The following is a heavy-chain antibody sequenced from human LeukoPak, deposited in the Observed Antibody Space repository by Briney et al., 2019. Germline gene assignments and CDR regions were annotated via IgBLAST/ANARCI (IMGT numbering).Heavy chain of an antibody. Sequence: SETLSLTCTVSGGSISNYFWGWIRQPPEKGLESIGYIYYSGSTNYNPSLKSRVTISVDTSNNQFSLKLSSVTAADTAVYYCARLSGYGLASEVDVWGQGTTVTVSS. J-gene: IGHJ6*02. CDR2: IYYSGST. V-gene: IGHV4-59*08. D-gene: IGHD2-2*03. CDR3: ARLSGYGLASEVDV. CDR1: GGSISNYF.